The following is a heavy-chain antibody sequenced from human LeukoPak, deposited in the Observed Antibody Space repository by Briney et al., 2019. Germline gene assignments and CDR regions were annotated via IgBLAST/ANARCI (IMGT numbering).Heavy chain of an antibody. V-gene: IGHV4-34*01. Sequence: SETLSLTCAVDGGSFSGLYWAWIRQTPGKGREWIVDVNKAGTTNDRPSLTYHKPSLKSRVTISVDSAKNQLSLKVNSVTAANTGVYYCARVRHDPLEYGYYMDVWGKGTTVTVSS. CDR3: ARVRHDPLEYGYYMDV. J-gene: IGHJ6*03. D-gene: IGHD3-3*01. CDR2: VNKAGTTNDRPSLT. CDR1: GGSFSGLY.